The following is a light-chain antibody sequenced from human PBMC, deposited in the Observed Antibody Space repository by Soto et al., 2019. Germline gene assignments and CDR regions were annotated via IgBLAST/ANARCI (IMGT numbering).Light chain of an antibody. CDR2: DVS. CDR1: SRDVGVYDY. J-gene: IGLJ2*01. Sequence: QSALTQPRSVSGSPGQTVTISCTGTSRDVGVYDYVSWYQQYPGRAPRLMIYDVSKRPSGVPDRFSGSKSGKTTSLTISGLRSVDEAEYYCCSFAGSHTWIFGGGTKLTVL. CDR3: CSFAGSHTWI. V-gene: IGLV2-11*01.